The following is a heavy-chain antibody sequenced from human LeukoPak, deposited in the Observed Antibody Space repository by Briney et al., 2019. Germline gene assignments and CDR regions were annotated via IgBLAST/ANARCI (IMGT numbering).Heavy chain of an antibody. J-gene: IGHJ4*02. D-gene: IGHD6-13*01. V-gene: IGHV4-39*01. Sequence: SETLSLTCTVSGGSISSSSYYWGWIRQPPGKGLEWIGSIYYSGSTYYTPSLKSRVTISVDTSKNQFSLKLSSVTAADTAVYYCARHEQQLVLYYFDYWGQGTLVTVSS. CDR2: IYYSGST. CDR3: ARHEQQLVLYYFDY. CDR1: GGSISSSSYY.